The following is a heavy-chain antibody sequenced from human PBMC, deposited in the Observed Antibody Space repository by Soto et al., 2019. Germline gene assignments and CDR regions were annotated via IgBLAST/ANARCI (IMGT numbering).Heavy chain of an antibody. J-gene: IGHJ4*02. CDR2: IYYSGST. CDR3: ATRCYGSGNCRDFDY. Sequence: QVQLQESGPGLVKPSETLSLTCTVSGGSISSYYWSWIRQPPGKGLEWIGYIYYSGSTNYNPSLKSRVTISVDTSKNQFSLKLSSVTAADTAVYYCATRCYGSGNCRDFDYWGQGTLVTVSS. CDR1: GGSISSYY. V-gene: IGHV4-59*08. D-gene: IGHD3-10*01.